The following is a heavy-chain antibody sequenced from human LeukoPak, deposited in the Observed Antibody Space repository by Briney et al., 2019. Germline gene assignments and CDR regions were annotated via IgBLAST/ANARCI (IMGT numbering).Heavy chain of an antibody. CDR1: GFTFSSYW. CDR3: ARDYRGSGWSHFDY. J-gene: IGHJ4*02. V-gene: IGHV3-74*01. CDR2: INGDGRNI. Sequence: PGGSLRLSCVASGFTFSSYWMHWVRQDPRKRLVWVSRINGDGRNINYADSVRGRFTISRDNAKNTLYLQMNTLRVEDTAVYYCARDYRGSGWSHFDYWGQGTLVTVSS. D-gene: IGHD6-19*01.